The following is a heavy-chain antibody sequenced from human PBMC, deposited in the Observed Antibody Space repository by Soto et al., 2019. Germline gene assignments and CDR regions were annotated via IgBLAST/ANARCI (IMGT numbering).Heavy chain of an antibody. V-gene: IGHV3-74*01. CDR2: INSDGSST. D-gene: IGHD6-19*01. CDR1: GFTFSSYW. J-gene: IGHJ4*02. Sequence: PGGSLRLSCAASGFTFSSYWMHWVRQAPGKGLVWVSRINSDGSSTSYADSVKGRFTISRDNAKNTLYLQMNSLRAEDTAVYYCARAAVAGGPFDYWGQGTLVTVSS. CDR3: ARAAVAGGPFDY.